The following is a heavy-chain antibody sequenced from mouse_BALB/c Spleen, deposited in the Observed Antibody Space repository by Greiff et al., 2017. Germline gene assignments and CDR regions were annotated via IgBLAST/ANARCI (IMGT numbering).Heavy chain of an antibody. CDR2: INPSNGRT. CDR3: ARMMITGDYYAMDY. J-gene: IGHJ4*01. D-gene: IGHD2-4*01. Sequence: QVQLQQPGAELVKPGASVKLSCKASGYTFTSYWMHWVKQRPGQGLEWIGEINPSNGRTKYNEKFKSKATLTVDKSSSTAYMQLSSLTSEDSAVYYCARMMITGDYYAMDYWGQGTSVTVSS. V-gene: IGHV1S81*02. CDR1: GYTFTSYW.